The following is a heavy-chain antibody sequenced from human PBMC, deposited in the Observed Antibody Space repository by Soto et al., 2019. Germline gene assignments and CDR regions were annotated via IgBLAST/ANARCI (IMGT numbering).Heavy chain of an antibody. Sequence: LSLTCTVSGGSISSGGYYWSWIRQHPGKGLEWIGYIYYSGSTYYNPSLKSRVTISVDTSKNQFSLKLSSVTAADTAVYYCARDITRYGMDVWGQGTTVTVSS. CDR3: ARDITRYGMDV. V-gene: IGHV4-31*03. CDR1: GGSISSGGYY. D-gene: IGHD2-2*01. J-gene: IGHJ6*02. CDR2: IYYSGST.